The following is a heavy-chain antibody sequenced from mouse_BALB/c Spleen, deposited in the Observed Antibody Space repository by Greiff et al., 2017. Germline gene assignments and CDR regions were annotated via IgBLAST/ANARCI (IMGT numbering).Heavy chain of an antibody. CDR1: GFNIKDTY. CDR3: ARNPLYYDYDYYAMDY. V-gene: IGHV14-3*02. D-gene: IGHD2-4*01. J-gene: IGHJ4*01. CDR2: IDPANGNT. Sequence: EVKLMESGAELVKPGASVKLSCTASGFNIKDTYMHWVKQRPEQGLEWIGRIDPANGNTKYDPKFQGKATITADTSSNTAYLQLSSLTSEDTAVYYCARNPLYYDYDYYAMDYWGQGTSVTVSS.